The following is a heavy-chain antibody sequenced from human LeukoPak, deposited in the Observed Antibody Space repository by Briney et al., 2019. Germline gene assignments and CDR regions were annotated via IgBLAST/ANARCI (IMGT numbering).Heavy chain of an antibody. Sequence: GGSLRLSCAASGFTFSDYYMSWIRQAPGKGLEWVSYISSSGSTIYYADSVKGRFTISRDNAKNSLYLQMNSLRAEDTAVYYCARVLGGYYDSSGYSSGAFDIWGQGTMVTVSS. CDR3: ARVLGGYYDSSGYSSGAFDI. J-gene: IGHJ3*02. D-gene: IGHD3-22*01. V-gene: IGHV3-11*04. CDR1: GFTFSDYY. CDR2: ISSSGSTI.